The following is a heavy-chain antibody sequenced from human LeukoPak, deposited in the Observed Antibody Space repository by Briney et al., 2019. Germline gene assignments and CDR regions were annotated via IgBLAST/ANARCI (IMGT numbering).Heavy chain of an antibody. CDR2: ISSSSSYI. CDR1: GFTFSSYS. V-gene: IGHV3-21*04. Sequence: GGSLRLSCAASGFTFSSYSMNWVRQAPGRGLEWVSSISSSSSYIYYADSVKGRFTISRDNAKNSLYLQMNSLRAEDTALYYCAKDLSGDHGMDVWGQGTTVTVSS. D-gene: IGHD1-26*01. CDR3: AKDLSGDHGMDV. J-gene: IGHJ6*02.